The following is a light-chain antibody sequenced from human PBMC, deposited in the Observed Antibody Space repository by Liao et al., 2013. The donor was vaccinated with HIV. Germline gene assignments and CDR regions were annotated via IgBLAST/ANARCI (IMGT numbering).Light chain of an antibody. CDR2: KDS. J-gene: IGLJ3*02. CDR3: QSVDSSGTYVV. CDR1: ALPKQY. Sequence: SYELTQPPSVSVSPGQTARVTCSGDALPKQYAYWYQQKPGQAPVLVIYKDSERPSGIPERFSGSSSGTTVTLIISGVQAEDEADYYCQSVDSSGTYVVFGGGTKLTVL. V-gene: IGLV3-25*03.